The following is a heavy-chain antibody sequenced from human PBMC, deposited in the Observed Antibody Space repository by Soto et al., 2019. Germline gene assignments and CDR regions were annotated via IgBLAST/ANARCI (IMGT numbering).Heavy chain of an antibody. Sequence: QVQLVQSGAEVKKPGASVKVSCKASGYTFTSYAMHWVHQAPGQRLEWMGWINAGNGNTKYSQKFQGRVTITRDTSASTAYMELCSLRSEDTAVYYCARGCDSSGYCFDYWGQGTLVTVSS. V-gene: IGHV1-3*01. CDR3: ARGCDSSGYCFDY. CDR1: GYTFTSYA. D-gene: IGHD3-22*01. J-gene: IGHJ4*02. CDR2: INAGNGNT.